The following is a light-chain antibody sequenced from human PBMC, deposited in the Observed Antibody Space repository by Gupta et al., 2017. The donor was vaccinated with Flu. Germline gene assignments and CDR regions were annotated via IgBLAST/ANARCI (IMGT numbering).Light chain of an antibody. CDR1: YDISKW. CDR2: AAS. Sequence: PSSVSASVGDRVTITCRANYDISKWLAWYQQKPGKAPKLLIYAASNVQSGVPSRFSGSRSETDFTLTINSLQPEDFATYYCQQEDRSPYNFGQGTKLEI. J-gene: IGKJ2*01. V-gene: IGKV1-12*02. CDR3: QQEDRSPYN.